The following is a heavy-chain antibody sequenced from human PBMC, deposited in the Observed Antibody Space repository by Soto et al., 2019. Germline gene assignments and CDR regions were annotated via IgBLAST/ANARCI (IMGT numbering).Heavy chain of an antibody. CDR1: GFTFSSYS. CDR2: ISSSSSYI. V-gene: IGHV3-21*01. D-gene: IGHD3-10*01. J-gene: IGHJ3*02. CDR3: ARDSGRVRGAYDAFDI. Sequence: GGSLRLSCAASGFTFSSYSMNWVRQAPGKGLEWVSSISSSSSYIYYADSVKGRFTISRDNAKNSLYLQMNSLRAEDTAVYYCARDSGRVRGAYDAFDIWGQGTMVTVSS.